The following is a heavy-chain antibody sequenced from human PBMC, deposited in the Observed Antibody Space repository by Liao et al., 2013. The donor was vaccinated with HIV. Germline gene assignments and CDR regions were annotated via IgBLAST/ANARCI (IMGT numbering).Heavy chain of an antibody. Sequence: QLQLQESGPGLVKPSETLSLTCAVSGASISSTNYYWVWIRQPPGKGLEWIGSMSYSGSTYYNLSLKSRVTISVDTSKNQFSLRLSSVTAADTAVYYCARGTEGPRDLYYYYYYYMDVWGKGTTVTVSS. CDR1: GASISSTNYY. J-gene: IGHJ6*03. D-gene: IGHD2-2*01. CDR3: ARGTEGPRDLYYYYYYYMDV. CDR2: MSYSGST. V-gene: IGHV4-39*07.